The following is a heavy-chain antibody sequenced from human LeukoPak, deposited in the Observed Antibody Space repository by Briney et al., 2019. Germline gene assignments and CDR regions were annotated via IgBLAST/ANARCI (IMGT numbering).Heavy chain of an antibody. CDR3: ARDFEVERGSYYFDY. D-gene: IGHD1-26*01. Sequence: GASVKVSCKASRYTFTDYYMHWVRQAPGQGLEWMGWINPNSGGTNYAQKFQGRVTMTRDTSISTAYMELSRLRSDDTAVYYCARDFEVERGSYYFDYWGQGTLVTVSS. J-gene: IGHJ4*02. V-gene: IGHV1-2*02. CDR2: INPNSGGT. CDR1: RYTFTDYY.